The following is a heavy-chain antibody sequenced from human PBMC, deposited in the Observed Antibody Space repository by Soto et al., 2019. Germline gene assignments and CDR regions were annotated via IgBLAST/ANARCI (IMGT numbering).Heavy chain of an antibody. CDR2: FDPEDGET. D-gene: IGHD4-17*01. Sequence: ASVKVSCKVSGYTLTELSMHWVRQAPGKGLEWMGGFDPEDGETIYAQKFQGRVTMTEDTSTDTAYMELSSLRSEDTAVYYCATVGENYGANPEYYYGMDVWGQGTTVTVSS. J-gene: IGHJ6*02. V-gene: IGHV1-24*01. CDR3: ATVGENYGANPEYYYGMDV. CDR1: GYTLTELS.